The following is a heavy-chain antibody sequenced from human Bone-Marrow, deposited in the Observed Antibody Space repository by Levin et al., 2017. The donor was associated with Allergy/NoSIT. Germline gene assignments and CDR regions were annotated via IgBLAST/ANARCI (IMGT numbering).Heavy chain of an antibody. CDR1: GVSISSYY. V-gene: IGHV4-59*01. CDR2: ISYSGST. Sequence: SQTLSLTCTVSGVSISSYYWSWIRQPPGKGLEWIGYISYSGSTNYNPSLKSRATISVDTSKNQISLKLSSVTTADTALYHCARDWRGTTYCGGDCPVPNWFDPWGQGTLVTVSA. J-gene: IGHJ5*02. D-gene: IGHD2-21*02. CDR3: ARDWRGTTYCGGDCPVPNWFDP.